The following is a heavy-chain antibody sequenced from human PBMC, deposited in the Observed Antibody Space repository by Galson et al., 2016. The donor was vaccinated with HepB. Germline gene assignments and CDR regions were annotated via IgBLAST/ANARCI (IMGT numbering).Heavy chain of an antibody. CDR3: ARELERLSTGSYSPLHFDS. Sequence: CAIYGDSVTSESAAWNWIRQSPSRGLEWPGRTFYRSQWYNDYAPSLEARITLAPDTSNNHLSLQLDSVTPEDTAVYYCARELERLSTGSYSPLHFDSWGQGTLITVSS. CDR1: GDSVTSESAA. D-gene: IGHD1-1*01. J-gene: IGHJ4*02. V-gene: IGHV6-1*01. CDR2: TFYRSQWYN.